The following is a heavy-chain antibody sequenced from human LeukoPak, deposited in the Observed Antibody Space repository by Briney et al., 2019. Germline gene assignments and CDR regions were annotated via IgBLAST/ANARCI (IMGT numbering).Heavy chain of an antibody. Sequence: GGSPRLSCAASGFTFSSYAMHWVRQAPGKGLEWVAVISYDGSNKYYADSVKGRFTISRDNSKNTLYLQMNSLRAEDTAVYYCAKALGYCSSTSCYSHMDVWGKGTTVTVSS. CDR3: AKALGYCSSTSCYSHMDV. D-gene: IGHD2-2*01. CDR1: GFTFSSYA. CDR2: ISYDGSNK. J-gene: IGHJ6*03. V-gene: IGHV3-30-3*01.